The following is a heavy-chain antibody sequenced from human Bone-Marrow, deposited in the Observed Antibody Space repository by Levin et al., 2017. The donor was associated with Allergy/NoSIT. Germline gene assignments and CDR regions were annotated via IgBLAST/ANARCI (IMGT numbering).Heavy chain of an antibody. J-gene: IGHJ4*02. V-gene: IGHV6-1*01. CDR3: AKLHRGSYYFGSDC. CDR2: TYYRSKWYN. D-gene: IGHD1-26*01. Sequence: SQTLSLTCAISGDSVSSNSAAWNWIRQSPSRGLEWLGRTYYRSKWYNDYAVSVKSRITIKPDTSKNQFSLQLNSVTPEDTAVYYCAKLHRGSYYFGSDCWGQGTLVTVSS. CDR1: GDSVSSNSAA.